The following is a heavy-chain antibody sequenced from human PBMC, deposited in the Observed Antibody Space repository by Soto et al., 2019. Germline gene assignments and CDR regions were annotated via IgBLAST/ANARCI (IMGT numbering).Heavy chain of an antibody. CDR3: AREDNYYDSSGYYTGNFDY. J-gene: IGHJ4*02. CDR2: ISYDGSNK. Sequence: PGGSLGLSCAASGFTFSSYAMHWVRQAPGKGLEWVAVISYDGSNKYYADSVKGRFTISRDNSKNTLYLQMNSLRAEDTAVYYCAREDNYYDSSGYYTGNFDYWGQGTLVTVSS. V-gene: IGHV3-30-3*01. D-gene: IGHD3-22*01. CDR1: GFTFSSYA.